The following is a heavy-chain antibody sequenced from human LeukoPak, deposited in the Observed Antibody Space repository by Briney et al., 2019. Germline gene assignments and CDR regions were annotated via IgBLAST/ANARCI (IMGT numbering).Heavy chain of an antibody. V-gene: IGHV4-39*07. CDR2: IYYSGST. D-gene: IGHD3-10*01. Sequence: SETLSLTCTVSGGSIGSSSYYWGWIRQPPGKGLNWIGSIYYSGSTYYNPSLKSRVTISVDTSRDQFSLKLSSVTAADTAVYYCARASRGHDYWGQGTLVTVSS. CDR1: GGSIGSSSYY. CDR3: ARASRGHDY. J-gene: IGHJ4*02.